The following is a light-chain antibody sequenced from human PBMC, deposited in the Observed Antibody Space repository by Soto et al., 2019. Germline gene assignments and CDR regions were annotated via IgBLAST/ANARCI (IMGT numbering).Light chain of an antibody. V-gene: IGKV3-20*01. CDR3: QQHGGSPPYT. CDR1: QTVHSSF. Sequence: EVVLTKSPGPLSLSPGDRATVSGGAGQTVHSSFFAGNHQKGGQAPRPLIYGTSNRAAGTPDRFSGHGSGTDFTLTIDGLEPEDFAMYFCQQHGGSPPYTFGRGTRVEI. CDR2: GTS. J-gene: IGKJ2*01.